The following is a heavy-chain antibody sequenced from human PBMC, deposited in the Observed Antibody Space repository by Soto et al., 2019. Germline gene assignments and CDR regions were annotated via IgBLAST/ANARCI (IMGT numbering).Heavy chain of an antibody. V-gene: IGHV4-59*01. CDR1: GGSISSYY. D-gene: IGHD2-2*01. CDR3: AREGPTRKYYFDY. J-gene: IGHJ4*02. CDR2: IYYSGST. Sequence: PSETLSLTCTVSGGSISSYYWSWIRQPPGKGLEWIGYIYYSGSTNYNPSLKSRVTISVDTSKNQFSLKLSSVTAADKAVYYCAREGPTRKYYFDYWGQGTLVTVS.